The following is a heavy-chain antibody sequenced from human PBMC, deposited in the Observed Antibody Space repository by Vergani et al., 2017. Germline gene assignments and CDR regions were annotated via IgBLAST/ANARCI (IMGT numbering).Heavy chain of an antibody. CDR2: IYYSGST. CDR1: GGSISSYY. J-gene: IGHJ3*02. D-gene: IGHD3-22*01. CDR3: AWEYYYDSSDAFDI. V-gene: IGHV4-59*08. Sequence: QVQLQESGPGLVKPSETLSLTCTVSGGSISSYYWRWIRQPPGKGLEWIGYIYYSGSTNYNPSLKSRVTISVDTSKNQFSLKLSYVTAADTAVYYCAWEYYYDSSDAFDIWGQGTMVTVSS.